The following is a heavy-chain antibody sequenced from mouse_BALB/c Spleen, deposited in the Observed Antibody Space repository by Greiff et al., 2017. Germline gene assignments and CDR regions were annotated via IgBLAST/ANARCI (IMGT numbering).Heavy chain of an antibody. CDR3: ARNTDGYAMDY. Sequence: QVQLQQSGPELVRPGVSVKISCKGSSYTFTDYAMHWVKQSHAKSLEWIGVISTYYGNTNYNQKFKGKATMTVDKSSSTAYMELARLTSEDSAVYYCARNTDGYAMDYWGQGTSVTVSS. V-gene: IGHV1-67*01. J-gene: IGHJ4*01. CDR1: SYTFTDYA. CDR2: ISTYYGNT.